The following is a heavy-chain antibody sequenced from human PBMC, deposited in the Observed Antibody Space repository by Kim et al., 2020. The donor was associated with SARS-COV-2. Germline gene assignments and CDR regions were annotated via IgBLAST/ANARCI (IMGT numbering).Heavy chain of an antibody. CDR2: ICCDGTKT. Sequence: GGSLRLSCAASGFTFSTYALRWVRQAPGKGPEWVSVICCDGTKTYYADSVRGRFTISRDNSKDTLYLQMNSLRIDDTGVYYCAKDQVQRLACRY. J-gene: IGHJ4*03. CDR3: AKDQVQRLACRY. V-gene: IGHV3-30-3*01. D-gene: IGHD6-19*01. CDR1: GFTFSTYA.